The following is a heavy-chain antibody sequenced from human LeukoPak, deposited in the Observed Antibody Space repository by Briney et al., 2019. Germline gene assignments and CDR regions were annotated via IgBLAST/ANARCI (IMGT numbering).Heavy chain of an antibody. CDR1: GGSFSGYY. J-gene: IGHJ3*02. D-gene: IGHD2-15*01. CDR3: AREEDCSGGICYLGNAFDI. Sequence: AETLSLTCAVYGGSFSGYYWSWIRQPPGKGLEWIGEINNSGSTNYNPSLKSRVTISVDTSKSQFSLKLRSVTAADTAVYYCAREEDCSGGICYLGNAFDIWGQGTMVTVSS. V-gene: IGHV4-34*01. CDR2: INNSGST.